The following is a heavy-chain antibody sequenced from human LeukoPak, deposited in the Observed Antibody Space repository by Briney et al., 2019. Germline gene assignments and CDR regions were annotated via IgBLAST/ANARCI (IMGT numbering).Heavy chain of an antibody. V-gene: IGHV3-72*01. CDR3: ATAYPDSRGYYYFDY. Sequence: PGGPVRLSCAASGFNFSDHYMDWVRQAPGEGLEWVGRTKNKAKRYTTEYEESVKGSFTISRDDSKNSLYLQINSLKTEDTAVYYCATAYPDSRGYYYFDYWGQGTLVTVSS. D-gene: IGHD3-22*01. CDR2: TKNKAKRYTT. CDR1: GFNFSDHY. J-gene: IGHJ4*02.